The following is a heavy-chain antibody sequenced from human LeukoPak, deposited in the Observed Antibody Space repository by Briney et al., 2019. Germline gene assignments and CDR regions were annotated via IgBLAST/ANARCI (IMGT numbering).Heavy chain of an antibody. V-gene: IGHV5-51*01. CDR2: IFPGDSDT. Sequence: GESLKIFCKGSGYSFINYWIGWVRQMPGKGLEWMGFIFPGDSDTRYSPSFQGQVTISADTSISTAYLQWSSLEASDTAMYYCARPWGYSGFDYAYWGQGTLVTVSS. J-gene: IGHJ4*02. D-gene: IGHD5-12*01. CDR1: GYSFINYW. CDR3: ARPWGYSGFDYAY.